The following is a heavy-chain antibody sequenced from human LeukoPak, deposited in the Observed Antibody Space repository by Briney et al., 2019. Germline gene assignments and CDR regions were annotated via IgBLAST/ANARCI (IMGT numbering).Heavy chain of an antibody. CDR3: ARNRNYVSPNYYYYYMDV. CDR2: IIPIFGTA. CDR1: GGTFSSYA. V-gene: IGHV1-69*13. Sequence: SVKVSCKASGGTFSSYAISWVRQAPGQGLEWMGGIIPIFGTANYAQKFQGRVTITADESTSTAYMELSSLRSEDTAVYYCARNRNYVSPNYYYYYMDVWGQGTTVIVSS. J-gene: IGHJ6*03. D-gene: IGHD4-11*01.